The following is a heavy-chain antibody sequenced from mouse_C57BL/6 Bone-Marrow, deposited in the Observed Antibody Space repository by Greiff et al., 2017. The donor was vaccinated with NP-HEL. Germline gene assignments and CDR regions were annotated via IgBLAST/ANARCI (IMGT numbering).Heavy chain of an antibody. CDR3: ARDYYCTSSLYYFDY. CDR2: IYPRDGST. J-gene: IGHJ2*01. D-gene: IGHD1-1*01. CDR1: GYTFTDYT. Sequence: QVQLKESDAELVKPGASVKISCKASGYTFTDYTIHWMKQRPEQGLEWIGYIYPRDGSTKYNEKFKGKATLTADKSSNTAYMQLNSLTSEDSAVYFCARDYYCTSSLYYFDYWGQGTTLTVSS. V-gene: IGHV1-78*01.